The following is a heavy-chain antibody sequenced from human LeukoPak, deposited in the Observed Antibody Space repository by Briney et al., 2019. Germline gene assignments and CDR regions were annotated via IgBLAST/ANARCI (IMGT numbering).Heavy chain of an antibody. CDR3: ARGFPSRRSLEWSAAYWFDP. J-gene: IGHJ5*02. CDR1: GGTFSSYT. V-gene: IGHV1-69*02. CDR2: IIPILGIA. Sequence: SVKVSCKSSGGTFSSYTISLVRQAPGQGLEWMGSIIPILGIANYAQKFQGRVTITADKSTSTAYMELSSLRSEDTAVYYCARGFPSRRSLEWSAAYWFDPSGQGTLVTVSS. D-gene: IGHD3-3*01.